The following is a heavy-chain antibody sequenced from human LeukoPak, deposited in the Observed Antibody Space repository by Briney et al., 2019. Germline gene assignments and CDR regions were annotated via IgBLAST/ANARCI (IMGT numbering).Heavy chain of an antibody. V-gene: IGHV3-15*01. CDR2: FKRESDGWTI. CDR3: SAGHSSGWHPDWTDYHYVDV. J-gene: IGHJ6*03. CDR1: GFIVSNAW. D-gene: IGHD6-19*01. Sequence: PGGSLRLSCAASGFIVSNAWMSWVRQAPGKGLEWVGRFKRESDGWTIDYAAPVQGRFSISRDDSVNTFYLQMNSLKADDTAVYYCSAGHSSGWHPDWTDYHYVDVWGKGTTVTVSS.